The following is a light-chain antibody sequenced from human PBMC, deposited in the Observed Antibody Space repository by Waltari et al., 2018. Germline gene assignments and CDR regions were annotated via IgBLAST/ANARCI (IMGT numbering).Light chain of an antibody. J-gene: IGKJ1*01. CDR2: WAS. Sequence: DIVMTQSPDSLAVSLGERATINCKSSQSVLSRSNNRNYLAWYQQRPGQPPKKLIYWASTRESGVPDRISGSGSGTDFTLTISSLQADDVAVYYCQQYYSTPWTFGQGP. CDR3: QQYYSTPWT. V-gene: IGKV4-1*01. CDR1: QSVLSRSNNRNY.